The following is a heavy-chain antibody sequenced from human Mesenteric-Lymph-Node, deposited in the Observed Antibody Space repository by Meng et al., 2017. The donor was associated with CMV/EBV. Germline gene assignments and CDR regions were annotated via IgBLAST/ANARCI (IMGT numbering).Heavy chain of an antibody. CDR2: IYPGDSNT. J-gene: IGHJ3*02. Sequence: GESLKISCKGSEYSFTNYWIGWVRQMPGKGLEWMGIIYPGDSNTRYSPSFQGQVTISADKSISTAYLRWDRLKASDTGMYYCARRMYSGTYYSSTGGAFDIWGQGTMVTVSS. V-gene: IGHV5-51*01. CDR3: ARRMYSGTYYSSTGGAFDI. CDR1: EYSFTNYW. D-gene: IGHD1-26*01.